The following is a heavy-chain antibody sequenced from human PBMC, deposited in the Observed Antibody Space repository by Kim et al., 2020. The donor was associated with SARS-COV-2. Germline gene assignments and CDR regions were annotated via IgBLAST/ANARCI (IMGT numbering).Heavy chain of an antibody. Sequence: ASVKVSCKASGYTFTSYTMHWVRQAPGQRLEWMGWINAGNGNTKYSQNFQDIVTITRDTSASTAYMELSSLRPEDTAVYYCARDRCSGWYGNYYYYMDVWGKGTTVTVSS. CDR3: ARDRCSGWYGNYYYYMDV. V-gene: IGHV1-3*01. J-gene: IGHJ6*03. CDR1: GYTFTSYT. CDR2: INAGNGNT. D-gene: IGHD6-19*01.